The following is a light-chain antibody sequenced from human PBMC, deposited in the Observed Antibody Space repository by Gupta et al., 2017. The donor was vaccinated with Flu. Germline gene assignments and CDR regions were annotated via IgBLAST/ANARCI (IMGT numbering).Light chain of an antibody. CDR3: GAWDISLTALWV. V-gene: IGLV1-51*02. CDR2: ENS. CDR1: SSNSGENY. Sequence: VTNSCAGNSSNSGENYVSWCQQVPGTAPKLLIYENSRRPSESPDRVSGSKSGTSAALDITGLQTGDEADYYCGAWDISLTALWVFGGGTKLTVL. J-gene: IGLJ3*02.